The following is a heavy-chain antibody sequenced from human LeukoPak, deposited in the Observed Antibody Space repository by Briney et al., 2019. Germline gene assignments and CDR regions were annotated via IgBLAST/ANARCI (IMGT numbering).Heavy chain of an antibody. CDR1: GYSISSGYY. V-gene: IGHV4-38-2*02. Sequence: PSETLSLTCTVSGYSISSGYYWGWIRQPPGKGLEWVGSIYHSGSTYYTPSLKGRVTISVDSSKNQFSLKLSSVTAAYTAVYYCARERLVTIFGVAKAKGYFDYWGQGTLVTVSS. D-gene: IGHD3-3*01. J-gene: IGHJ4*02. CDR2: IYHSGST. CDR3: ARERLVTIFGVAKAKGYFDY.